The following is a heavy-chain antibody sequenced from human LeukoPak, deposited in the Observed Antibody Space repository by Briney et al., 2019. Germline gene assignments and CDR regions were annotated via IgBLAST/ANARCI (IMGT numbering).Heavy chain of an antibody. D-gene: IGHD3-22*01. V-gene: IGHV4-59*01. CDR2: IYYSGST. Sequence: SETLSLTCTVSGGSISSYYWSWIRQPPGKGLEWIGYIYYSGSTNYNPSLKSRVTISVDTSKNQFSLKLSSVTAADTAVYYSASYYYDSSGTDAFDIWGQGTMVTVSS. CDR1: GGSISSYY. J-gene: IGHJ3*02. CDR3: ASYYYDSSGTDAFDI.